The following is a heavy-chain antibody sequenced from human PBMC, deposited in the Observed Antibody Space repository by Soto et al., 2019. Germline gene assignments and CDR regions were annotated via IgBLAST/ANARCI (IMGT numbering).Heavy chain of an antibody. CDR1: GFTFNNYW. D-gene: IGHD2-2*01. CDR3: ARVVVVPAATLYYYYYYGMDV. J-gene: IGHJ6*02. Sequence: GSLRLSCVASGFTFNNYWMTWVRQAPGKGLEWVANINRDGSNTSYGDSVKGRFTISRDNAKNTLYLQMNSLRAEDTAVYYCARVVVVPAATLYYYYYYGMDVWGQGTTVTVSS. CDR2: INRDGSNT. V-gene: IGHV3-74*01.